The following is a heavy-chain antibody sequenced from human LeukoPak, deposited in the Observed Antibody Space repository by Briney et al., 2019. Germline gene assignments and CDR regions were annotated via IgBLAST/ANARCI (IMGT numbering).Heavy chain of an antibody. J-gene: IGHJ4*02. V-gene: IGHV1-69*06. CDR2: IIPIFGTA. D-gene: IGHD3-22*01. Sequence: ASVKVSCKASGGTFSSYAISWVRQAPGQGLEWMGGIIPIFGTANYAQKFQGRVTITADKSTSTAYMELSSLRSEDTAVYYCARGQKGYYDSSGYYYRFDYWGQGTLVTVSS. CDR3: ARGQKGYYDSSGYYYRFDY. CDR1: GGTFSSYA.